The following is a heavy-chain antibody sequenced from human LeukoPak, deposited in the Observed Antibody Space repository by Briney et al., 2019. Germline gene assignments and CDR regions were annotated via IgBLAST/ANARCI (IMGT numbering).Heavy chain of an antibody. D-gene: IGHD2-2*02. Sequence: ASVKVSCKASGYTFTGYYMYWGRQAPGQGLEWVGWINPNSGGTNYAQKFQGRVTMTRDTSISTAYMELSRLRSDDTAVYYCARVRGTSCYIHWGQGTLVTVSS. CDR3: ARVRGTSCYIH. CDR1: GYTFTGYY. CDR2: INPNSGGT. V-gene: IGHV1-2*02. J-gene: IGHJ4*02.